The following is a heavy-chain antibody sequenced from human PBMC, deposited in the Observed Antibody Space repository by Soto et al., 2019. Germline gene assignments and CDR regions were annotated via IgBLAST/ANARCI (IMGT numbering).Heavy chain of an antibody. CDR1: SGSITKYY. CDR3: ARQQQRAFDI. J-gene: IGHJ3*02. Sequence: PSETLSLTCTVSSGSITKYYGSWIRQPAGKVLEWIGRIYTSGSTNYNPSLKRRVTMSIGTSKTQFSPNLSSATAADTAVYYCARQQQRAFDIWGQGKMVTVSS. CDR2: IYTSGST. V-gene: IGHV4-4*07. D-gene: IGHD6-13*01.